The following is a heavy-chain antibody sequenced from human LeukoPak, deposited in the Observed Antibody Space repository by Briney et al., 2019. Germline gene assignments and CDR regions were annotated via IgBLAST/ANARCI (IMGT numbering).Heavy chain of an antibody. CDR3: ARAHPGYSSSWSQFDP. J-gene: IGHJ5*02. D-gene: IGHD6-13*01. CDR2: IYYSGST. V-gene: IGHV4-39*07. Sequence: PSETLSLTCTVSGGSISSSSYYWGWIRQPPGKGLVWIGSIYYSGSTYYNPSLKSRVTISVDTSKNQFSLKLSSVTAADTAVYYCARAHPGYSSSWSQFDPWGQGTLVTVSS. CDR1: GGSISSSSYY.